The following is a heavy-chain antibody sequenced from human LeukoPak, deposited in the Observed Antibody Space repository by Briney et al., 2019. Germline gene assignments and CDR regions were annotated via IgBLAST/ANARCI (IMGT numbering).Heavy chain of an antibody. CDR2: IYHSGST. J-gene: IGHJ5*02. CDR3: ARGLGGAPTTVLS. D-gene: IGHD4-17*01. V-gene: IGHV4-38-2*02. Sequence: SETPSLTYTVFGYSISSGYYWGWIRQPPGKGLEWIGSIYHSGSTYYNPSLKSRVTISVDTSKNQFSLKLSSVTAADTAVYYCARGLGGAPTTVLSWGQGTLVTVSS. CDR1: GYSISSGYY.